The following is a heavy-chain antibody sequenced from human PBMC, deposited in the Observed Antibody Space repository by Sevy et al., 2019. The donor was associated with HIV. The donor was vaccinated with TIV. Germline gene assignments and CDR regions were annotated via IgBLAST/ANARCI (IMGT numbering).Heavy chain of an antibody. V-gene: IGHV3-66*01. Sequence: GGSLRLSCAASGFTVNSNYMTWVRQAPGKGLEGVSAIHGDDTTYHADSVKDRFTISRDNFKNTLYLHMSSLRAEDTAVYYCARGKSGYGYALNYWGQGTLVTVSS. CDR3: ARGKSGYGYALNY. D-gene: IGHD5-18*01. J-gene: IGHJ4*02. CDR2: IHGDDTT. CDR1: GFTVNSNY.